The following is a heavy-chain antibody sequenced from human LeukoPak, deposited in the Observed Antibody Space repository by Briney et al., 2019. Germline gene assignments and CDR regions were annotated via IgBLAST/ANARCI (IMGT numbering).Heavy chain of an antibody. CDR3: ARGSRWFDP. CDR2: IYYSGST. J-gene: IGHJ5*02. CDR1: GGSVSSGSYY. V-gene: IGHV4-61*01. Sequence: SETLSLTCTVSGGSVSSGSYYWSWIRQPPGKGLEWIGYIYYSGSTNYNPSLKSRVTISVDTSKNQFSLKLSSVTAADTAVYYCARGSRWFDPWGQGTLVTVSS.